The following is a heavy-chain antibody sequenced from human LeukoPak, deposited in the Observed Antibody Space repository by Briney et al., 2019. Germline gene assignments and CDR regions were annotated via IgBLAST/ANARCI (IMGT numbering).Heavy chain of an antibody. CDR1: GFTFTSSA. CDR2: IVVGSGNT. D-gene: IGHD3-22*01. Sequence: ASVKVSCKASGFTFTSSAMQWARQARGQRLEWIGWIVVGSGNTNYAQKFQERVTITRDMSTSTAYMELSSLRSEDTAVYYCAAASGYYDSSGYILDYWGQGTLVTVSS. CDR3: AAASGYYDSSGYILDY. V-gene: IGHV1-58*02. J-gene: IGHJ4*02.